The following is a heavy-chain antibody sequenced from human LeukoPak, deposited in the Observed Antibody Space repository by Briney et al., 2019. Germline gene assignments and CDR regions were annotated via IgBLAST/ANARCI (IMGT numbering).Heavy chain of an antibody. V-gene: IGHV1-69*13. J-gene: IGHJ3*02. Sequence: SVKVSCKASGYTFTSYGISWVRQAPGQGLEWMGGIIPIFGTANYAQKFQGRVTITADESTSTAYMELSSLRSEDTAVYYCARRRSDAFDIWGQGTMVTVSS. CDR1: GYTFTSYG. CDR2: IIPIFGTA. CDR3: ARRRSDAFDI.